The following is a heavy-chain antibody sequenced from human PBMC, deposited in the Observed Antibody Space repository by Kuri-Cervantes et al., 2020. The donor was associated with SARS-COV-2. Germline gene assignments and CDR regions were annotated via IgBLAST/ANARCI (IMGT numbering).Heavy chain of an antibody. CDR1: GGSISSSSYY. CDR3: ARGPRYSSSWYQTLDY. V-gene: IGHV4-39*01. J-gene: IGHJ4*02. D-gene: IGHD6-13*01. Sequence: SETLSLTCTVSGGSISSSSYYWGWIRQPPGKGLERIGSIYYSGSTSYNPSLKSRVTISVDTSKNRFSLKLSSVTAADTAVYYCARGPRYSSSWYQTLDYWGQGTLVTVSS. CDR2: IYYSGST.